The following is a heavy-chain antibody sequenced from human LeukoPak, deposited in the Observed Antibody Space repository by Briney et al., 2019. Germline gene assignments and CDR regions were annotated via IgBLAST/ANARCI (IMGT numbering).Heavy chain of an antibody. CDR2: INPNSGGT. Sequence: GASVKVSCKASGYTFTGYYMHWVRQAPGQGLEWMGWINPNSGGTNYAQKFQGRVTMTRDTSISTAYMELSRLRSDDTAVYYCARLNVLRFLEWFRGYFDYWGQGTLVTVSS. V-gene: IGHV1-2*02. J-gene: IGHJ4*02. CDR3: ARLNVLRFLEWFRGYFDY. D-gene: IGHD3-3*01. CDR1: GYTFTGYY.